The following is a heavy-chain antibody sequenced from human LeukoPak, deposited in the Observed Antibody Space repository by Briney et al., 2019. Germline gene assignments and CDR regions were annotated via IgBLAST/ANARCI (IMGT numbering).Heavy chain of an antibody. D-gene: IGHD3-22*01. V-gene: IGHV1-46*01. CDR2: INPSGGST. J-gene: IGHJ3*02. Sequence: ASVKVSCKASGYTFTSYYMHWVRQAPGQGLEWMGIINPSGGSTSYAQKFQGRVTMTRDTSTSTVYMELSSLRSDDTAVYYCARERIPYDSSGYYLPDAFDIWGQGTMVTVSS. CDR1: GYTFTSYY. CDR3: ARERIPYDSSGYYLPDAFDI.